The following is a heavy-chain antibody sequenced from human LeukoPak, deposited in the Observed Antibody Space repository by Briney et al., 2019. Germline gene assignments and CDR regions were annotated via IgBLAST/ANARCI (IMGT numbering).Heavy chain of an antibody. V-gene: IGHV4-39*07. D-gene: IGHD2-2*01. CDR2: IYHSGST. CDR1: GGSISSSSYY. CDR3: ARSPTKRVPEDY. Sequence: SETLSLTCTVSGGSISSSSYYWGWIRQPPGKGLEWIGSIYHSGSTYYNPSLKSRVTISIDKSKNQFSLRLTSVTAADTAVYYCARSPTKRVPEDYWGQGTLVTVSS. J-gene: IGHJ4*02.